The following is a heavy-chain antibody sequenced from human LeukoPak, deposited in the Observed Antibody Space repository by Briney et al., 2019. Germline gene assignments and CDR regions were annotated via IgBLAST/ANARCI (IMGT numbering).Heavy chain of an antibody. CDR3: AKSGRGATQLNYDYYYFYYMDV. CDR2: FDPEDGET. J-gene: IGHJ6*03. Sequence: ASVKVSCKVSGYTLTELSMHWVRQAPGKGLEWMGGFDPEDGETIYAQKFQGRVTMTEDTSTDTAYMELSSLRSEDTAVYYCAKSGRGATQLNYDYYYFYYMDVWGKGTTVTISS. CDR1: GYTLTELS. V-gene: IGHV1-24*01. D-gene: IGHD1-26*01.